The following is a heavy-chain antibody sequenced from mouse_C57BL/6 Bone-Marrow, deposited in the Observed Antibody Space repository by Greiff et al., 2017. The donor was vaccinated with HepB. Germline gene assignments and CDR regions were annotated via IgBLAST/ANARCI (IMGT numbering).Heavy chain of an antibody. CDR3: AKRRGSSPYAMDY. D-gene: IGHD1-1*01. Sequence: VQGVESGPGLVAPSQSLSITCTVSGFSLTSYGIDWVRQPPGKGLEWLGVIWGGGSTNYNSALMSRLSISKDNSKSQVFLKMNSLQTDDTAMYYCAKRRGSSPYAMDYWGQGTSVTVSS. J-gene: IGHJ4*01. CDR1: GFSLTSYG. CDR2: IWGGGST. V-gene: IGHV2-9*01.